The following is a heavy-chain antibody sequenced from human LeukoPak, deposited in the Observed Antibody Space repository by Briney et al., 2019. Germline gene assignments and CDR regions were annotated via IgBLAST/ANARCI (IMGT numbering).Heavy chain of an antibody. Sequence: PGGSLRLSCAASGFTFSSYAMSWVRQAPGKGLEWVSAISGSGGSTYYADSVKGRFTISRDNSKNTLYLQMNSLRAEDTAVYYCAKSPVPTTVTSNAFFDYWGQGTLVTVSS. CDR3: AKSPVPTTVTSNAFFDY. D-gene: IGHD4-17*01. CDR1: GFTFSSYA. J-gene: IGHJ4*01. V-gene: IGHV3-23*01. CDR2: ISGSGGST.